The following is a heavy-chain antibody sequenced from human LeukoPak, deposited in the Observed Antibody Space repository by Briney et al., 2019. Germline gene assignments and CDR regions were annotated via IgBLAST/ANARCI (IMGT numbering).Heavy chain of an antibody. CDR3: ARVSYYDSSGYSEYFHH. Sequence: ASVKVSCKASGGTFSSYAINWVRQAPGQGLEWMGRIIPILGIPNYAQKFQGRVTITADRSTSTAYMELSSLRSEDAAVYYCARVSYYDSSGYSEYFHHRGQGTLVTVSS. V-gene: IGHV1-69*04. D-gene: IGHD3-22*01. CDR1: GGTFSSYA. CDR2: IIPILGIP. J-gene: IGHJ1*01.